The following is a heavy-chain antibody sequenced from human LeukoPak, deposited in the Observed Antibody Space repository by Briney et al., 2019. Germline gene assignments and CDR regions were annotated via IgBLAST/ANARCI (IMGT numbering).Heavy chain of an antibody. CDR1: GFTFSSYW. CDR3: ARDPYSGTYSDYYYYYMDV. CDR2: IKQDGSEK. Sequence: GGSLRLSCAASGFTFSSYWMSWVRQAPGKGLEWVANIKQDGSEKYYVDSVKGRFTISRDNAKNSLFLQLNSLRAEDTAVYYCARDPYSGTYSDYYYYYMDVWGKGTTVTVSS. D-gene: IGHD1-26*01. J-gene: IGHJ6*03. V-gene: IGHV3-7*01.